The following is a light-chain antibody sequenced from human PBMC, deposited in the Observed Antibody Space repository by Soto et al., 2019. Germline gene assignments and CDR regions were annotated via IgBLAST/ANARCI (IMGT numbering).Light chain of an antibody. V-gene: IGKV3D-7*01. CDR2: GAS. Sequence: EIVLTQSAGTLALSPGERATLSCRASQSVSSSYLAWYQQKPGQAPRLLIYGASSRATGTPARFSVSGSGTDFTLTISSLQPEDFAVYYCQQDYNLPFTFGQGTRLEI. CDR3: QQDYNLPFT. CDR1: QSVSSSY. J-gene: IGKJ5*01.